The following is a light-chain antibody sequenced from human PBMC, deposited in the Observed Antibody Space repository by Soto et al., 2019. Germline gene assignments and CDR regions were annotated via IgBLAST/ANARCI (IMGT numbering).Light chain of an antibody. CDR2: KAS. CDR1: QSISSW. J-gene: IGKJ3*01. CDR3: QHFNSFPFT. Sequence: ESQLTSAPSVPSASVGDRVTITCRASQSISSWLAWYQQKPGKAPKLLIYKASSLESGVPSRFSGSGSGTKFTFTIGSLLPDDFAIYYSQHFNSFPFTFGPGPRVD. V-gene: IGKV1-5*03.